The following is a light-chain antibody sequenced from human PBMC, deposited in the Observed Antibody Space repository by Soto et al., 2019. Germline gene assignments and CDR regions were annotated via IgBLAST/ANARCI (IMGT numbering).Light chain of an antibody. J-gene: IGKJ1*01. CDR3: QQYNNWPL. CDR2: GAS. Sequence: EIMLTQAPATLSLSPWGRATVSCRASQSVSGNLAWYQQKPGQAPRLLIYGASTRATGIPARFSGSGSGTEFTLTISSLQSEDFAVYYCQQYNNWPLFGQGTKVDI. V-gene: IGKV3-15*01. CDR1: QSVSGN.